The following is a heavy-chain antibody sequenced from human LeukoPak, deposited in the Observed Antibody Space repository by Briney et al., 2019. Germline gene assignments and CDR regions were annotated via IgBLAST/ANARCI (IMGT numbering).Heavy chain of an antibody. V-gene: IGHV3-30*03. Sequence: PGGSLRLSCAGSGFTFSTYVIHWVRQTPGKGLEWAALISYDGNSMYYADSVKGRFTISRDNSKNTVYLQMDSLRPEDTAVYYCARIIISTKYYSGFDVWGQGTTVTVSS. CDR2: ISYDGNSM. CDR3: ARIIISTKYYSGFDV. J-gene: IGHJ6*02. D-gene: IGHD3-3*02. CDR1: GFTFSTYV.